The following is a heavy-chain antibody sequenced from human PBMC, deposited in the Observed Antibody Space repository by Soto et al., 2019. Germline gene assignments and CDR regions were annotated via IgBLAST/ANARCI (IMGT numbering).Heavy chain of an antibody. CDR2: IYWDDDK. Sequence: QITLKESGPTLVKPTQTLTLTCTFSGFSLSTSGVGVGWIRQPPGKALEWLALIYWDDDKRYSPSLKSRLTSTNDTTKNQVVLTMTNMDPVDTATYYCAHSLIPNWVSRGDFDYWGQGTLVTVSS. CDR1: GFSLSTSGVG. V-gene: IGHV2-5*02. J-gene: IGHJ4*02. D-gene: IGHD1-1*01. CDR3: AHSLIPNWVSRGDFDY.